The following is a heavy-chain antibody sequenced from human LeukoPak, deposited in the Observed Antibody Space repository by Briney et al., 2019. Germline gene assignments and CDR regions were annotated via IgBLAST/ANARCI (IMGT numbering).Heavy chain of an antibody. Sequence: PSETLSLTCTVSGGSISSYYWSWIRQPPGKGLEWIGYIYYSGSTNYNPSLKSRVTISVDTSKNQFSLKLSSVTAADTAVYYCARLGSGSPEYYYYYMDVWGKGTTVTISS. CDR3: ARLGSGSPEYYYYYMDV. J-gene: IGHJ6*03. V-gene: IGHV4-59*08. CDR2: IYYSGST. CDR1: GGSISSYY. D-gene: IGHD1-26*01.